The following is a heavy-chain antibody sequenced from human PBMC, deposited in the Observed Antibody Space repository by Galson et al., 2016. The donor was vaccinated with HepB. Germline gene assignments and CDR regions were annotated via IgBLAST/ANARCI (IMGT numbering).Heavy chain of an antibody. D-gene: IGHD1-26*01. J-gene: IGHJ4*02. V-gene: IGHV3-9*01. CDR1: GFTFDDYA. CDR3: ARGRRNSGTYSGWGGQTDY. CDR2: RGWNSGAI. Sequence: SLRLSCAASGFTFDDYAMHWVRQAPGKGLEWVSGRGWNSGAIGYADSVKGRFSISRDNAKNSLYLQMNTLRPEDTALYYCARGRRNSGTYSGWGGQTDYWGQGTLVTVSS.